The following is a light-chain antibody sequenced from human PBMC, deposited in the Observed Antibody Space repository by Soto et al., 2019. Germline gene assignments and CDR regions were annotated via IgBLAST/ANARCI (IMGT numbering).Light chain of an antibody. J-gene: IGLJ1*01. V-gene: IGLV2-14*03. CDR3: NSFTTTNTYV. CDR1: SSDVGGFDH. Sequence: QSALTQSASVSGSPGQSITISCTGASSDVGGFDHVSWYQQHPGKVPRLLIYDVSSRPSGVSDRFSGSKSGNTASLTISGLQAEDEADYYCNSFTTTNTYVFGTGTKVTVL. CDR2: DVS.